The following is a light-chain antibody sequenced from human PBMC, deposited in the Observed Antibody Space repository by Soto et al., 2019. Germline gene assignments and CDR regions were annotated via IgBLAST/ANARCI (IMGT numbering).Light chain of an antibody. CDR2: GAS. CDR3: QQSYRTPT. CDR1: QSISGS. J-gene: IGKJ5*01. V-gene: IGKV1-39*01. Sequence: DIQMTQSPSSLSASVRDRVTITGRARQSISGSLNCHQQPPGKAPHLLIYGASTVQSGAPSMFSGSGSGTDYPLTISRLQPEDFATYYCQQSYRTPTFGQGTRLEIK.